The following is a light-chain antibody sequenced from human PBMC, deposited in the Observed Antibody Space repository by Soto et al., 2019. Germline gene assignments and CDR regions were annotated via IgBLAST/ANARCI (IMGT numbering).Light chain of an antibody. CDR2: GAS. Sequence: EIVMTQSPATLAVSPGERAALSCRASQSVSSNFAWYQQKRGQSPRLLLYGASSRATGTPARFSGSGSGTEVTLTISSLQSEDFAVYYCQQYNTWPYTFGLGTKLEMK. V-gene: IGKV3-15*01. CDR1: QSVSSN. J-gene: IGKJ2*01. CDR3: QQYNTWPYT.